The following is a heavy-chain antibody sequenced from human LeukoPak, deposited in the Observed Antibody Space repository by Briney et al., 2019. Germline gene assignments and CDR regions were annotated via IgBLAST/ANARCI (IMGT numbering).Heavy chain of an antibody. CDR1: GDSVSSNSAA. V-gene: IGHV6-1*01. CDR3: ARTVVTPPLYYYYGMDV. CDR2: TYYRSKWYN. J-gene: IGHJ6*02. D-gene: IGHD4-23*01. Sequence: SQTLSLTCAISGDSVSSNSAAWNWIRQSPSRGLEWLGRTYYRSKWYNDYAVSVRSRITINPDTSKNQFSLKLSSVTAADTAVYYCARTVVTPPLYYYYGMDVWGQGTTVTVSS.